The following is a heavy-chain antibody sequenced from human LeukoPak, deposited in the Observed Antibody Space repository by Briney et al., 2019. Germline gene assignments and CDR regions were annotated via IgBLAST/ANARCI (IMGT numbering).Heavy chain of an antibody. CDR3: ARAGDCSSTSCYEGNAFDI. CDR1: GGSFSGYY. D-gene: IGHD2-2*01. J-gene: IGHJ3*02. V-gene: IGHV4-34*01. Sequence: PSETLSLTCAVYGGSFSGYYWSWIRQPPGKGLEWIGEINHSGSTYYNPSLKSRVTISVDRSKNQFSLKLSSVTAADTAVYYCARAGDCSSTSCYEGNAFDIWGQGTMVTVSS. CDR2: INHSGST.